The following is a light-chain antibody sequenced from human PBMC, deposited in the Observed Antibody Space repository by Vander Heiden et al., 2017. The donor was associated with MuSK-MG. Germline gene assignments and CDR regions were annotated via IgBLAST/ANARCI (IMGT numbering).Light chain of an antibody. CDR1: KLGDKY. V-gene: IGLV3-1*01. CDR3: QAWDSSHVV. CDR2: QDS. Sequence: SYELTQPPSVSVSPGQTDSITCSGDKLGDKYACWYQQKPGQYPVLVIYQDSKRPSGNPERFSGSNSGNTATLTISGTQAMDEADYYCQAWDSSHVVFGGGTKLTVL. J-gene: IGLJ2*01.